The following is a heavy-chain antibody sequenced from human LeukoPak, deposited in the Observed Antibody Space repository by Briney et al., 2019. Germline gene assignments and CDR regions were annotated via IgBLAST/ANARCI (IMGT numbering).Heavy chain of an antibody. CDR2: IYYSGST. Sequence: SETLSLTCTVSGGSISSGGYYWGWIRQPPGKGLEWIGSIYYSGSTYYNPSLKSRVTISVDTSKNQFSLKLSSVTAADTAVYYCARGLRNGSGSYYVDYWGQGTLVTVSS. V-gene: IGHV4-39*07. J-gene: IGHJ4*02. CDR3: ARGLRNGSGSYYVDY. CDR1: GGSISSGGYY. D-gene: IGHD3-10*01.